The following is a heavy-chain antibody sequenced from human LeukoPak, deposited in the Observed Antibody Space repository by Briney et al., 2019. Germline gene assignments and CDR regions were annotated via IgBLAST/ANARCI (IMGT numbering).Heavy chain of an antibody. V-gene: IGHV3-15*01. J-gene: IGHJ4*02. D-gene: IGHD5-18*01. CDR1: GFTFTNAC. Sequence: PGGSLRLSCKGSGFTFTNACMSWVRLAPGKGLEWVGHIKSQTDGGTTDYAAPVKGRFTISRDDSKNTLYLQLNSLKTENTAVYYCTTGMWIQLWLADYWGQGTLVTVSS. CDR3: TTGMWIQLWLADY. CDR2: IKSQTDGGTT.